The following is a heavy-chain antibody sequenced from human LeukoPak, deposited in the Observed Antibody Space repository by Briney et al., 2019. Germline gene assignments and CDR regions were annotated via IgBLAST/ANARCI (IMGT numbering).Heavy chain of an antibody. CDR2: INDNGGQR. V-gene: IGHV3-23*01. CDR1: GFAFKNYA. J-gene: IGHJ4*01. D-gene: IGHD1-26*01. Sequence: GGSLRLSCAASGFAFKNYAMTWVRQAPGKGLQWVSNINDNGGQRRYADSVKGRFTISRDNSKNTLFLQMDSLRAEDTAVYYCAKTQWKVGATDYFDYWGHGILVTVSS. CDR3: AKTQWKVGATDYFDY.